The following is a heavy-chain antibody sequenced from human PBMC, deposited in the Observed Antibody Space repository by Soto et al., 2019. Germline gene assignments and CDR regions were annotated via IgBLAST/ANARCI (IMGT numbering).Heavy chain of an antibody. V-gene: IGHV3-9*01. D-gene: IGHD6-6*01. J-gene: IGHJ4*02. Sequence: EVQLVESGGGLVQPGRSLRLSCAASGFTFDDYAMHWVRQAPGKGLEWVSGISWNSGSIGYADSVKGRFTISRDNAKNSLYLQMNSLRAEDTALYYCAKDKGRYSNSPVYLFDYWGQGTLVTVSS. CDR1: GFTFDDYA. CDR3: AKDKGRYSNSPVYLFDY. CDR2: ISWNSGSI.